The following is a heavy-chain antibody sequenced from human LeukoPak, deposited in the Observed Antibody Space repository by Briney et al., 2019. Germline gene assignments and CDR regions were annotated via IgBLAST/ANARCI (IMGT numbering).Heavy chain of an antibody. Sequence: GEFLKISCKGSGYSFTSYWIGWVRQMPGKGLEWMGILFPGDSDTKYSPSFQGHVTISVDKSIDTAYLQWSSLKASDTAMYYCARHSYPGTTGELDQWGQGTLVTVS. J-gene: IGHJ4*02. CDR3: ARHSYPGTTGELDQ. D-gene: IGHD1-7*01. CDR1: GYSFTSYW. CDR2: LFPGDSDT. V-gene: IGHV5-51*01.